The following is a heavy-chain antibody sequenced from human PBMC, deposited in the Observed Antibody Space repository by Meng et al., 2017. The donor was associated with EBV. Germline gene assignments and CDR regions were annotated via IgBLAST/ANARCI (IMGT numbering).Heavy chain of an antibody. J-gene: IGHJ4*02. V-gene: IGHV1-69*10. CDR2: IIPILGIA. CDR3: ARERPGGMATTPYFDY. Sequence: QVRLVQVGVVVKEAGSPVKLSCKASGGTFSSYAISWVRQAPGQGLDWMGGIIPILGIANYAQKFQGRVTITADKSTSTAYMELSSLRSEDTAVYYCARERPGGMATTPYFDYWGQGTLVTVSS. CDR1: GGTFSSYA. D-gene: IGHD5-24*01.